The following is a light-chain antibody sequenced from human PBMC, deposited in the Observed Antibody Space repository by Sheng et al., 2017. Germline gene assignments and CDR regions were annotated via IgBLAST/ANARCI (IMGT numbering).Light chain of an antibody. V-gene: IGKV1-39*01. CDR2: SAS. J-gene: IGKJ5*01. Sequence: DIEMTQSPSSLSASVGDRVTITCRASQNIRSFLNWYQQSPGKAPKLLIYSASNLQSGVPSRFSGGESGTEFTLTINSLQPEDFATYYCQQSYSTPITFGQGTRLEIE. CDR1: QNIRSF. CDR3: QQSYSTPIT.